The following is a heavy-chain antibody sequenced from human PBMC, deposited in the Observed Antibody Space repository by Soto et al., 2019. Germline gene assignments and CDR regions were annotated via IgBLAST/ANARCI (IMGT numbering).Heavy chain of an antibody. CDR1: GFTFSSYS. CDR3: ARDQVPGFDAFDI. CDR2: ISRSAGNT. Sequence: EVQLVESGGGLVKPGGSLRLSCAASGFTFSSYSMNWVRQAPGKGLEWVSSISRSAGNTYYADSVKGRFTISRDNAKNSMYLQMNSLRAEDTAVYYCARDQVPGFDAFDIWGQGTMVTVSS. V-gene: IGHV3-21*01. D-gene: IGHD5-12*01. J-gene: IGHJ3*02.